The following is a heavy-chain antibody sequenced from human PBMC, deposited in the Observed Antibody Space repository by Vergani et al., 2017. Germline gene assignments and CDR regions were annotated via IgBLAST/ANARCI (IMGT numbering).Heavy chain of an antibody. J-gene: IGHJ5*02. CDR3: ARINYSDSSGYYLTRVYNWFDP. Sequence: EVQLVESGGGLVQPGGSLRLSCAASGFTFIHHWMSWVRQAPGKGLEWVANINQAGSEKYYVDSVKGRFTISRDNAKNSLYLQMNSLRAEDTALYYWARINYSDSSGYYLTRVYNWFDPWGQGTLITVSS. D-gene: IGHD3-22*01. V-gene: IGHV3-7*01. CDR1: GFTFIHHW. CDR2: INQAGSEK.